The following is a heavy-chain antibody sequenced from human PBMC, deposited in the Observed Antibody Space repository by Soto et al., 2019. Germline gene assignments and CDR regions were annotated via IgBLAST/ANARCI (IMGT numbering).Heavy chain of an antibody. CDR1: GYSFTSYW. CDR2: IYPGDSDT. J-gene: IGHJ6*02. V-gene: IGHV5-51*01. Sequence: GESLQISCKGSGYSFTSYWIGWVRQMPGKGLEWMGIIYPGDSDTRYSPSFQGQVTISADKSISTAYLQWSSLKASDTAMYYWATASSSSYPGIDGWGQGHTVTVA. D-gene: IGHD6-6*01. CDR3: ATASSSSYPGIDG.